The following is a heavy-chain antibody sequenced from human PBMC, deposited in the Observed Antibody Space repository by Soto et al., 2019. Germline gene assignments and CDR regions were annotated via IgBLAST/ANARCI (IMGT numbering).Heavy chain of an antibody. CDR2: ISDHNGNT. CDR3: ARGRYGDY. CDR1: GYTFTSYG. J-gene: IGHJ4*02. V-gene: IGHV1-18*01. D-gene: IGHD1-1*01. Sequence: QVHLVQSGAEGKKPGASVKVSCKASGYTFTSYGITWVRQAPGQGLEWMGWISDHNGNTDYAQKLQGRVIVTRDTSTSTAYMELRSLRSDDTAVYYCARGRYGDYWGQGALVTVSS.